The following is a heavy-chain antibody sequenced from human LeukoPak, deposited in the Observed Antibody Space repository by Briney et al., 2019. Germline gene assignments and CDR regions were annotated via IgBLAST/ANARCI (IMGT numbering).Heavy chain of an antibody. CDR3: VRSGSYFSK. D-gene: IGHD1-26*01. CDR2: INLGGNDK. CDR1: GFIFSSHW. J-gene: IGHJ4*02. V-gene: IGHV3-7*01. Sequence: GGSLRLSCAASGFIFSSHWMSWVRQAPGKGLEWVANINLGGNDKNYVDSVKGRFTISRDNAKNSLYLQMNSLRAEDTAMYYCVRSGSYFSKWGQGTLVTVSS.